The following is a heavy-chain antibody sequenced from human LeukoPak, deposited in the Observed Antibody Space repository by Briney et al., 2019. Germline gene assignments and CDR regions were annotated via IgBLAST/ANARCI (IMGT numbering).Heavy chain of an antibody. J-gene: IGHJ4*02. Sequence: GGSLRLSCVASGITFRRYGMSWVRQAPGKGLEWVSGISGSGGRTYYADSVKGRFTISRDNSKNTLYLQMNSLRGEDTAIYYCARDLFDWGQGTLVTVSS. D-gene: IGHD3-3*01. CDR2: ISGSGGRT. CDR3: ARDLFD. V-gene: IGHV3-23*01. CDR1: GITFRRYG.